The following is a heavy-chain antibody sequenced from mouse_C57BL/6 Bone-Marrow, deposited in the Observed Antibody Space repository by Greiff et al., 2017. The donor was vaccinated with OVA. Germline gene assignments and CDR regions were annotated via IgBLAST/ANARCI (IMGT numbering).Heavy chain of an antibody. J-gene: IGHJ2*01. CDR2: IYPGDGDT. CDR1: GYAFSSYW. D-gene: IGHD1-1*01. Sequence: QVQLQQSGAELVKPGASVKISCKASGYAFSSYWMNWVKQRPGKGLEWIGQIYPGDGDTNYNGKFKGKATLTADKSSSTAYMQLSSLTSEDSAVYFCARKGSSYGWGYWGQGTTLTVSS. CDR3: ARKGSSYGWGY. V-gene: IGHV1-80*01.